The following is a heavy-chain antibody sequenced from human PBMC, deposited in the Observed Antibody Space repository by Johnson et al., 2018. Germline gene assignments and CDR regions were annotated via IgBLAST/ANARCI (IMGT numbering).Heavy chain of an antibody. D-gene: IGHD4-17*01. J-gene: IGHJ3*02. V-gene: IGHV3-9*01. CDR2: ISWNSGTI. CDR1: GFTFDDYA. CDR3: ARVPNDYGDYPDAFDI. Sequence: VQLVQSGGGLVQPGRSLRLSCAASGFTFDDYAMHWVRQAPGKGLEWVSGISWNSGTIAYADSVKGRFTISRDNAKNSLYLQMNSLRAEDTALYYCARVPNDYGDYPDAFDIWGQGTMVTVSS.